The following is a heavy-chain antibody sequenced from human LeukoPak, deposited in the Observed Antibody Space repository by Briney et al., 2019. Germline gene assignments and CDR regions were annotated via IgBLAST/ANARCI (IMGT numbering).Heavy chain of an antibody. CDR3: ARVHDSSGYPDLVDY. CDR2: IYYSGST. J-gene: IGHJ4*02. V-gene: IGHV4-61*05. CDR1: GGSISSSSYY. Sequence: PSQTLSLTCAVSGGSISSSSYYWGWIRQPPGKGLEWIGYIYYSGSTNYNPSLKSRVTISVDTSKNQFSLKLSSVTAADTAVYYCARVHDSSGYPDLVDYWGQGTLVTVSS. D-gene: IGHD3-22*01.